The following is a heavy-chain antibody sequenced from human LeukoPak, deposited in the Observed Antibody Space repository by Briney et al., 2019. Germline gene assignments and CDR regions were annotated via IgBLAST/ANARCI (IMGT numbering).Heavy chain of an antibody. CDR1: GFTFSSYW. CDR2: IKQDGSEK. Sequence: PGGSLRLSCAASGFTFSSYWMSWVRQAPGKGLEWVANIKQDGSEKYYVDSVKGRFTISRDNAKNSLYLQMNSLRAEDTAVYYCARGGSFDWLLGPDPDYYFDYWGQGTLVTVSS. V-gene: IGHV3-7*01. CDR3: ARGGSFDWLLGPDPDYYFDY. D-gene: IGHD3-9*01. J-gene: IGHJ4*02.